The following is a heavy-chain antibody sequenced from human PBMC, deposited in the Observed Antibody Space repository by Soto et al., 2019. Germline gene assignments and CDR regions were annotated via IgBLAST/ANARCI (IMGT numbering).Heavy chain of an antibody. Sequence: QVQLVESGGGVVQPGRSLRLSCAASGFTFSSYGMHWVRQAPGKGLEWVAVMWYDGSNKYYADSVKGRFTISRDNSKNTLYLQMNSLRAEDTAVYYCARGSVRAYDFWSGYSRLDYWGQGTLVTVSS. CDR2: MWYDGSNK. D-gene: IGHD3-3*01. V-gene: IGHV3-33*01. CDR3: ARGSVRAYDFWSGYSRLDY. CDR1: GFTFSSYG. J-gene: IGHJ4*02.